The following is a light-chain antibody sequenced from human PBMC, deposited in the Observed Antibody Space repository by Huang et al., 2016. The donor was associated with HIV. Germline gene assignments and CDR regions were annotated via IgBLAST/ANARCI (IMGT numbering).Light chain of an antibody. Sequence: DIQMTQSPSSLSASVGDRVTITCRAGQGISSYLAWYQQKPGKVPKLLIYAASTLQSGVPSRFSGSGSGTDFTLTISSLQPEDVATYYCQKYNSAPWTFGQGTKVEIK. V-gene: IGKV1-27*01. CDR1: QGISSY. CDR2: AAS. J-gene: IGKJ1*01. CDR3: QKYNSAPWT.